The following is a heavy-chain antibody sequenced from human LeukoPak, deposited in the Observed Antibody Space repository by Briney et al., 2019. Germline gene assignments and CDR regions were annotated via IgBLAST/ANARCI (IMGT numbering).Heavy chain of an antibody. Sequence: GGSLRLSCVGSGFTFGEYGMHWVRQVPGQGLEWVSHITWDGGSTYYAGSVKGRFTTSRDNSKNSLYLQMNSLGAEDTALYYCAKDIHIGHGSGWPESWGQGTLVTVSS. CDR3: AKDIHIGHGSGWPES. CDR1: GFTFGEYG. V-gene: IGHV3-43D*03. D-gene: IGHD6-19*01. J-gene: IGHJ5*02. CDR2: ITWDGGST.